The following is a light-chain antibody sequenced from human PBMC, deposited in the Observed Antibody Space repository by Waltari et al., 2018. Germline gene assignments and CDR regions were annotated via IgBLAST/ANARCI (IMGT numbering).Light chain of an antibody. CDR3: QQYDASPPMYT. Sequence: EIVLTQSPATLSLSPGERATLSCRASQSVSSYLAWYQQKPGQAPRLLIYDASNRATGIPARFSGSGSGTDFTLTISRLEPEDFAVFYCQQYDASPPMYTFGQGTKLEIK. CDR1: QSVSSY. V-gene: IGKV3-11*01. J-gene: IGKJ2*01. CDR2: DAS.